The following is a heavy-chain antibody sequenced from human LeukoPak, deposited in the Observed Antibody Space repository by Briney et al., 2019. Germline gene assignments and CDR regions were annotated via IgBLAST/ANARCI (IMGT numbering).Heavy chain of an antibody. CDR3: ARGYFAVGAFDI. J-gene: IGHJ3*02. CDR2: IYSGGIT. Sequence: GGSLRLSCAASGFTFKNYGMSWVRQAPGKGLEWVSIIYSGGITSYADSVKGRFTISRDNSKNTLYLQLNSLRAEDTAVYYCARGYFAVGAFDIWGQGTMVTVSS. V-gene: IGHV3-66*01. CDR1: GFTFKNYG. D-gene: IGHD3-3*01.